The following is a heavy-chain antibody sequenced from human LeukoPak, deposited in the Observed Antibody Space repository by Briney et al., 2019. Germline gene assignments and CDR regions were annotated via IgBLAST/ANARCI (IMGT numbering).Heavy chain of an antibody. V-gene: IGHV4-59*08. D-gene: IGHD1-26*01. J-gene: IGHJ4*02. CDR3: ARHGGTLDYFDS. Sequence: PSETLSLTCSVSNGSISTYYWSWIRQSPGKGLEWIGYIYYGETTSYNPSLKRRVTISVHSPKNHFSLRLTSLTAADTALYYCARHGGTLDYFDSWGPGSLVIVSS. CDR1: NGSISTYY. CDR2: IYYGETT.